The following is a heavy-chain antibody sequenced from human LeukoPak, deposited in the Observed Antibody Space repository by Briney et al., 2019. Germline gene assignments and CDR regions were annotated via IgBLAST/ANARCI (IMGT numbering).Heavy chain of an antibody. V-gene: IGHV3-30*02. CDR2: IRYDGSNK. CDR1: GFTFSSYG. Sequence: GGSLRLSCAASGFTFSSYGMHWVRQAPGKGLEWVAFIRYDGSNKYYADSVKGRFTISRDNSKNTLYLQMNSLRAEDTAVYYCAKGRNYYDTSGYYSEFDYWGPGTLVTVSS. J-gene: IGHJ4*02. D-gene: IGHD3-22*01. CDR3: AKGRNYYDTSGYYSEFDY.